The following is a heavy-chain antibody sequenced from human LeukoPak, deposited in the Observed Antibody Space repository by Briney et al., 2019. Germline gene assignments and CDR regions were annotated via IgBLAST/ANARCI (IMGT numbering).Heavy chain of an antibody. D-gene: IGHD3-10*01. CDR2: IYPGDSDT. J-gene: IGHJ4*02. CDR1: GFTFSSYG. CDR3: ARLFTMVRGLDY. V-gene: IGHV5-51*01. Sequence: PGGTLRLSCAASGFTFSSYGMSWVRQAPGKGLEWMGIIYPGDSDTGYSPSFQGQVTISADKSISTAYLQWSSLKASDTAMYYCARLFTMVRGLDYWGQGTLVTVSS.